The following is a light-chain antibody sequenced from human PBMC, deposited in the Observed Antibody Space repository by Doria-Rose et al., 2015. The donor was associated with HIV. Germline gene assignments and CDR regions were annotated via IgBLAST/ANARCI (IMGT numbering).Light chain of an antibody. CDR1: QSVLHSSNNKNY. V-gene: IGKV4-1*01. CDR3: QQYYSTPVT. CDR2: WAS. Sequence: TQSPDSLAVSLGEGATINCKSSQSVLHSSNNKNYLAWYQQKPGQPPKLLIYWASTRPSGVPDRFSGSGSGTDSTLTINSLQAEGVAVYFCQQYYSTPVTFGQGTKLEIK. J-gene: IGKJ2*01.